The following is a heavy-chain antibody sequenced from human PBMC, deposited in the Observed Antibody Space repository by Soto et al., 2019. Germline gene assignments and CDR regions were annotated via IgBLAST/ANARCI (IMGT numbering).Heavy chain of an antibody. V-gene: IGHV4-30-4*01. Sequence: PSETLSLTCAVCDDSMSSGHYYWSWIRQPPGKGLEWIGYIYYSGSTYYNPSLKSRLTISVDKSKNQFSLKLSSVTAADTAFYYCARGSGSYPLHYFDYWGQKTLVTVS. CDR2: IYYSGST. CDR1: DDSMSSGHYY. J-gene: IGHJ4*02. CDR3: ARGSGSYPLHYFDY. D-gene: IGHD3-22*01.